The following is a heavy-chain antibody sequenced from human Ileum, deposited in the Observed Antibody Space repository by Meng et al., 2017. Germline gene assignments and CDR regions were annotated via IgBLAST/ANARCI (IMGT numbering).Heavy chain of an antibody. J-gene: IGHJ5*02. CDR3: ARGGPWFDP. Sequence: QVPLQEWGAGLFTPSETLSITCAVYGGSLSGYYWSWIRQPPGKGLEWIGEINHSGSTNYNPSLKSRVTISVDTSKNQFSLKLSSVTAADTAVYYCARGGPWFDPWGQGTLVTVSS. V-gene: IGHV4-34*01. CDR1: GGSLSGYY. CDR2: INHSGST.